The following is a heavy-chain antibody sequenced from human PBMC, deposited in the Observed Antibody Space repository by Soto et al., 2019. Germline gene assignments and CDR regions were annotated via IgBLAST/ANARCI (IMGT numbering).Heavy chain of an antibody. CDR2: TYYRSNWRH. CDR3: ARGVAGRGFDL. J-gene: IGHJ4*02. CDR1: GDSVSSNTAA. D-gene: IGHD6-19*01. V-gene: IGHV6-1*01. Sequence: SQTLSLTCAISGDSVSSNTAAWNWIRSSPSRGLEWLGRTYYRSNWRHDYAVSVKSRITVNPDTSKNHFSLQLNSVTPDDTAVYYCARGVAGRGFDLCGQGTLVAVSS.